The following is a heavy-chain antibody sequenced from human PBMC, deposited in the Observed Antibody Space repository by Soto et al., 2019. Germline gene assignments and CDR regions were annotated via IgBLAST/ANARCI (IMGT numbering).Heavy chain of an antibody. D-gene: IGHD3-22*01. J-gene: IGHJ4*02. CDR3: ARQIYDSSGYYYAY. CDR1: GGSISSYY. Sequence: TSETLSLTCTVSGGSISSYYWSWIRQPPGKGLEWIGTIYYLGNTYYNPSLKSRVTISVDKSKSQLFLKLSSVAAPDTAVYYCARQIYDSSGYYYAYWGQGTLVTVSS. V-gene: IGHV4-59*04. CDR2: IYYLGNT.